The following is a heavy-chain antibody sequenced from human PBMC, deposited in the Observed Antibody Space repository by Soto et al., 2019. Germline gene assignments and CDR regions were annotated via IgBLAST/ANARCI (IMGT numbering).Heavy chain of an antibody. CDR1: GYSFTSYW. J-gene: IGHJ6*02. Sequence: PGESLKISCKGSGYSFTSYWIGWVRQMPGKGLEWMGIIYPGDSDTRYSPSFQGQVTISADKSISTAYLQWSSLKASDTAMYYCARTSAAGKYYDGMDVWGQGTTVTVPS. D-gene: IGHD6-13*01. CDR3: ARTSAAGKYYDGMDV. V-gene: IGHV5-51*01. CDR2: IYPGDSDT.